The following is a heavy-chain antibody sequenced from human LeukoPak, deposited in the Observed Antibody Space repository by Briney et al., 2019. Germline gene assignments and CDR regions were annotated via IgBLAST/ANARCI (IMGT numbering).Heavy chain of an antibody. CDR2: IYTSGST. Sequence: SETLSLTCTVSDGSISSYYWSWIRQPAGKGLEWIGRIYTSGSTNYNPSLKSRVTMSVDTSKNQFSLKLSSVTAADTAVYYCARGECSGGSCSTHNYYYYYMDVWGKGTTVTVSS. V-gene: IGHV4-4*07. D-gene: IGHD2-15*01. J-gene: IGHJ6*03. CDR3: ARGECSGGSCSTHNYYYYYMDV. CDR1: DGSISSYY.